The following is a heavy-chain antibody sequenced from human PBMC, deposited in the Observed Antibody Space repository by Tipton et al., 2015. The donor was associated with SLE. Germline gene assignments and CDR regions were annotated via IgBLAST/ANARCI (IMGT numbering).Heavy chain of an antibody. Sequence: TLSLTCTVSGGSISSYYWSWIRQPPGKGLEWIGYIYYSGSTNYNPSLKSRVTISVDTSKNQFSLKLSSVTAADTAVYYCARESHYFDFWGQGTLVTVSS. CDR1: GGSISSYY. J-gene: IGHJ4*02. CDR2: IYYSGST. V-gene: IGHV4-59*01. CDR3: ARESHYFDF.